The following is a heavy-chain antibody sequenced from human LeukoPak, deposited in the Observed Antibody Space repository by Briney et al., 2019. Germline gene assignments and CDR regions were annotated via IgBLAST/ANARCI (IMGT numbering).Heavy chain of an antibody. CDR1: GFTFSSYA. D-gene: IGHD3-16*01. J-gene: IGHJ5*02. CDR3: AKDLTVGGGQNWFDP. Sequence: GGSLRLSCAASGFTFSSYAMSWVRQAPGKGLERVSAISGSGGSTYYADSVKGRFTISRDNSKNTLYLQMNSLRAEDTAVYYCAKDLTVGGGQNWFDPWGRGTLVTVSS. CDR2: ISGSGGST. V-gene: IGHV3-23*01.